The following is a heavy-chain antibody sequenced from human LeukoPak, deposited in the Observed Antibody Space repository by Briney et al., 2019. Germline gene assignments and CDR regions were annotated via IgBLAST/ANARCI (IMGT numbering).Heavy chain of an antibody. J-gene: IGHJ3*02. CDR1: GFTFSSYE. Sequence: GGSLRLSCAASGFTFSSYEMNWVRLAPGKGLEWVAFIRYDGINKYYPDSVKGRFTISRDNSGNTVYLEMNSLRAEDTAVYYCARDYDSSGAIWGQGTMVTVSS. V-gene: IGHV3-30*02. D-gene: IGHD3-22*01. CDR3: ARDYDSSGAI. CDR2: IRYDGINK.